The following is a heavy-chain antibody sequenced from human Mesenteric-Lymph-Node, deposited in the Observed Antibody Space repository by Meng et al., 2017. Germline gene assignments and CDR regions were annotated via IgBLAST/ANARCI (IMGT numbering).Heavy chain of an antibody. CDR1: GFTFSSYW. D-gene: IGHD3-10*01. V-gene: IGHV3-23*01. CDR2: ISGSGGST. CDR3: AKDIPRMVRGVIMGYYYYGMDV. J-gene: IGHJ6*02. Sequence: GESLKISCAASGFTFSSYWMHWVRQGPGKGLVWVSAISGSGGSTYYADSVKGRFTISRDNSKNTLYLQMNSLRAEDTAVYYCAKDIPRMVRGVIMGYYYYGMDVWGQGTTVTVSS.